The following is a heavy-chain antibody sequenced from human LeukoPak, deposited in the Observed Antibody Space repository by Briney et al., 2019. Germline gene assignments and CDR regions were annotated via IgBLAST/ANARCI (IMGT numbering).Heavy chain of an antibody. V-gene: IGHV4-39*01. J-gene: IGHJ6*03. CDR2: IYYSGST. CDR3: ARLASYSNYYYYYIDV. CDR1: GGSISSSSYY. D-gene: IGHD4-11*01. Sequence: SETLSLTCTVSGGSISSSSYYWGWIRQPPGKGLEWIGSIYYSGSTYYNPSLKSRVTISVDTSKNQFSLKLTSVTAADTAVYYCARLASYSNYYYYYIDVWGKGTTVTVSS.